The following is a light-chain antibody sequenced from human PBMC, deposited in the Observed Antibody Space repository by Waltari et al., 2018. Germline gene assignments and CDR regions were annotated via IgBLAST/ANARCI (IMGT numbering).Light chain of an antibody. Sequence: EIVLTQSPGPLSLSPGERATLSCRASQSVNNNSLAWYQQKPGQPPRLLIYGASTRATGIPDRFRGSGSGTDFTLTISRLEPEDFAVFYCQQYSTSPEAFGGGTKVEIK. CDR1: QSVNNNS. CDR2: GAS. CDR3: QQYSTSPEA. J-gene: IGKJ4*01. V-gene: IGKV3-20*01.